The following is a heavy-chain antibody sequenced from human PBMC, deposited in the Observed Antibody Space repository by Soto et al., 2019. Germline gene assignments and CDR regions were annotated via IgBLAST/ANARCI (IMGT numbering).Heavy chain of an antibody. D-gene: IGHD1-1*01. CDR2: IGPDGSNI. Sequence: PGGTLRLSCAASGFTFSSYAMSWVRQAPGKGLEWVSHIGPDGSNIRDADSVQGRFTISRDNARNTLYLQMNSLRDEDTAVYYGVRDHNGYYDLWGQGMMVTVYS. V-gene: IGHV3-74*01. J-gene: IGHJ4*02. CDR3: VRDHNGYYDL. CDR1: GFTFSSYA.